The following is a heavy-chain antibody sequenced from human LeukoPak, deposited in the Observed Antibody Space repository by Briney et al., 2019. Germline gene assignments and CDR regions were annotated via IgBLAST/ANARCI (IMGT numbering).Heavy chain of an antibody. Sequence: GGSLRLSCAASGFTFSSYGMHWVRQAPGKGLEWVAVIWYDGSNKYYADSVKGRFTISRDNSKNTLYLQMNSLRAEDTAVYYCARADYYDSSGCFDYWGRGTLVTVSS. CDR1: GFTFSSYG. D-gene: IGHD3-22*01. V-gene: IGHV3-33*01. CDR2: IWYDGSNK. J-gene: IGHJ4*02. CDR3: ARADYYDSSGCFDY.